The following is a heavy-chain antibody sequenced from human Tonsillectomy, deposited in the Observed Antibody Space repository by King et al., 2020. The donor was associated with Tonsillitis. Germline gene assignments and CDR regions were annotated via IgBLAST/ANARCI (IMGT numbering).Heavy chain of an antibody. J-gene: IGHJ5*02. CDR1: GYTFTSYY. Sequence: VQLVESGAEVKKPGASVKVSCKASGYTFTSYYMHWVRQAPGQGLEWMGIINPSGGSTSYAQKFQGRVTMTRDTSTSTVYMELSSLRSEDTAVYYCARGPEGSTSCYGWDCWFDPGGQGPLVTVSS. CDR3: ARGPEGSTSCYGWDCWFDP. CDR2: INPSGGST. V-gene: IGHV1-46*01. D-gene: IGHD2-2*01.